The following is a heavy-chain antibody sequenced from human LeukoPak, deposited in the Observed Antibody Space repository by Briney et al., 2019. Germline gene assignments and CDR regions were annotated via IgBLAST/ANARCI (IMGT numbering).Heavy chain of an antibody. CDR1: KFTFSSFA. CDR3: ANGNGQRFLEWLHEVHFDY. Sequence: SGGSLRLSCAASKFTFSSFAMSWVRQAQGKGLELVSGISATGDSTYYTDSVKGRFTISRDNSKNTLYLQMNSLRAEDTAVYYCANGNGQRFLEWLHEVHFDYWGQGTLVTVSS. D-gene: IGHD3-3*01. CDR2: ISATGDST. J-gene: IGHJ4*02. V-gene: IGHV3-23*01.